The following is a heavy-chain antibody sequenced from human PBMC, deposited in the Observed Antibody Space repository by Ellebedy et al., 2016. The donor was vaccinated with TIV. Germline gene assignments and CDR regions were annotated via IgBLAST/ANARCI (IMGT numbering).Heavy chain of an antibody. D-gene: IGHD2-15*01. J-gene: IGHJ4*02. CDR2: IYYSGST. V-gene: IGHV4-59*08. CDR1: GGSISSYY. Sequence: MPSETLSLTCTVSGGSISSYYWSWIRQPPGKGLEWIGYIYYSGSTNYNPSLKSRVTISVDTSKNQFSLKLSSVTAADTAVYYCARLHPTSRAANPLFDYWGQGTLVTVSS. CDR3: ARLHPTSRAANPLFDY.